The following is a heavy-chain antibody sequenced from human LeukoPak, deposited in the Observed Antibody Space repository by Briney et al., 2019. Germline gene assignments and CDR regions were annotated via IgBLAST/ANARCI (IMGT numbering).Heavy chain of an antibody. CDR3: ARGAPYYYDGSGLYYFDY. V-gene: IGHV3-48*01. J-gene: IGHJ4*02. D-gene: IGHD3-22*01. CDR1: GFTFTTYN. Sequence: GGSLRLSCAASGFTFTTYNMNWVRQAPGKGLEWISYYADSVKGRFTMSRDNGKNSLFLQMNSLRAEDTAVYYCARGAPYYYDGSGLYYFDYWGQGTLVTVSS.